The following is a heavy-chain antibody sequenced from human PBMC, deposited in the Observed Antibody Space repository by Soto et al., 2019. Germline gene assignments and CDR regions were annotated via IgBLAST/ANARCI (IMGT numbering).Heavy chain of an antibody. CDR3: SRLEGG. CDR1: GFTFTDHS. Sequence: EEPLVESGGDLVQPGGSLTLSCVGSGFTFTDHSMEWVRQAPGKGLEWIARSRNKAKSYTTDYAASVKGRFTISRDLSKNSLYLQMNNLKIEDTAVYYCSRLEGGWGQGTLVTVSS. D-gene: IGHD3-3*01. V-gene: IGHV3-72*01. J-gene: IGHJ4*02. CDR2: SRNKAKSYTT.